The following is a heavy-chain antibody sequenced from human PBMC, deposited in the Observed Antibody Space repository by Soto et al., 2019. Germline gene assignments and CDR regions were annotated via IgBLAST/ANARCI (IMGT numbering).Heavy chain of an antibody. CDR2: ISGSGGST. J-gene: IGHJ4*02. V-gene: IGHV3-23*01. CDR3: AKDRAYYYDSSGYYDDY. CDR1: GFTFSSYA. D-gene: IGHD3-22*01. Sequence: GGSLRLSCAASGFTFSSYAMSWVRQAPGKGLEWVSAISGSGGSTYYADSVKGRFTISRDNSKNTLYLQMNSLRAEDTAVYYCAKDRAYYYDSSGYYDDYWGQGTLVTVSS.